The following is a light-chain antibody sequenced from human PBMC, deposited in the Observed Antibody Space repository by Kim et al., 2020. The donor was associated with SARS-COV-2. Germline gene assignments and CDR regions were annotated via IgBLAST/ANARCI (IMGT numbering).Light chain of an antibody. CDR1: SGHSSYA. Sequence: QPVLTQSPSASASLGASVKLTCTLSSGHSSYAIAWHQQQPGKGPRYLMKLNSDGSHSKGDGIPDRFSGSSSGAERYLTISSLQSEDEADYYCQTWGTGVFGGGTKLTVL. CDR3: QTWGTGV. J-gene: IGLJ3*02. CDR2: LNSDGSH. V-gene: IGLV4-69*01.